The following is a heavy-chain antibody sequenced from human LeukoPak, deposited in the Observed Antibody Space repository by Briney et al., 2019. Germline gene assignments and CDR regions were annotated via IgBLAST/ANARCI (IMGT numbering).Heavy chain of an antibody. CDR1: GFTFSSYA. D-gene: IGHD3-3*01. J-gene: IGHJ4*02. CDR2: ISGSGGST. Sequence: GGSLRLSCAASGFTFSSYAMSWVRQAPGKGLGWVSAISGSGGSTYYADSVEGRFTISRDNSKNTLYLQMNSLRAEDTAVYYCAKDQSDFWSGYSAVLDYWGQGTLVTVSS. CDR3: AKDQSDFWSGYSAVLDY. V-gene: IGHV3-23*01.